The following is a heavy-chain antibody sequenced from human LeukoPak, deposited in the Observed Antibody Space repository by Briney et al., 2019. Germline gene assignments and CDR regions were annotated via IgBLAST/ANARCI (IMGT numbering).Heavy chain of an antibody. CDR2: IYYSGST. Sequence: SETLSLTCTVSGGSISSSSYYWGRIRQPPGKGLEWIGSIYYSGSTYYNPSLKSRVTISVDTSKNQFSLKLSSVTAADTAVYYCARIHYDSSGQMEGLDYWGQGTLVTVSS. J-gene: IGHJ4*02. CDR1: GGSISSSSYY. V-gene: IGHV4-39*07. D-gene: IGHD3-22*01. CDR3: ARIHYDSSGQMEGLDY.